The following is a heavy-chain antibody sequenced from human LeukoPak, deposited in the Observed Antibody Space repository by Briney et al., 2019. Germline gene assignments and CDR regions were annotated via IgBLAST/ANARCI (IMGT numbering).Heavy chain of an antibody. D-gene: IGHD6-13*01. CDR1: GFTFSSYA. J-gene: IGHJ4*02. CDR2: ISGSGGSA. V-gene: IGHV3-23*01. CDR3: ARGTIAAAGYYYFDY. Sequence: GGSLRLSCAASGFTFSSYAMSWVRQAPGKGLEWVSGISGSGGSAFYPDSVKGRFTISRDNAKNSLYLQMNSLRAEDTAVYYCARGTIAAAGYYYFDYWGQGTQVTVSS.